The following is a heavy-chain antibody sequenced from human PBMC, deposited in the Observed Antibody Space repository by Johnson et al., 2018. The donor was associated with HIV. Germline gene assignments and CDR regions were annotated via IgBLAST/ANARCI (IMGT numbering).Heavy chain of an antibody. CDR3: ARERNMIVVDDDAFDI. CDR2: ISYDGSNT. CDR1: GFTFSSYA. D-gene: IGHD3-22*01. J-gene: IGHJ3*02. Sequence: QVQLVESGGGVVQPGRSLRLSCAASGFTFSSYAMHWVRQAPGKGLEWVAVISYDGSNTYYADSVKGRYTTSRDNSKKTLYLQMNSLRAEETAVYYCARERNMIVVDDDAFDIWCQGTMVTVSS. V-gene: IGHV3-30-3*01.